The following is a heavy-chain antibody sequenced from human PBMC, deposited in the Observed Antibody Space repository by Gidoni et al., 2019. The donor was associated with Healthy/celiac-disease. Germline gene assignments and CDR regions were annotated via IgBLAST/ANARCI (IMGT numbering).Heavy chain of an antibody. J-gene: IGHJ3*02. Sequence: QLQLVQSAAVVKKPGASSYVSCKASGCTFTSYYMHLVRQAPGQGLEWMGIIKPSGGSTSYAQKFQGRVTMTRDTSTSTVYMELSSLRSEDTAVYYCAREGKMATITHALDIWGQGTMVTVSS. CDR2: IKPSGGST. CDR1: GCTFTSYY. D-gene: IGHD5-12*01. CDR3: AREGKMATITHALDI. V-gene: IGHV1-46*01.